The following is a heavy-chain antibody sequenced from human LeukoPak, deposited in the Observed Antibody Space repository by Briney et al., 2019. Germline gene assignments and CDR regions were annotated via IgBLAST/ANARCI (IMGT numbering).Heavy chain of an antibody. V-gene: IGHV1-8*01. D-gene: IGHD6-6*01. CDR1: GYTFTSYD. J-gene: IGHJ5*02. CDR2: MNPNSGNT. Sequence: ASVKVSCKASGYTFTSYDINWVRQATGQGLEWMGWMNPNSGNTGYAQKFQGRVTMTTDTSTSTAYMELRSLRSDDTAVYYCARVEYGSLRGFNWFDPWGQGTLVTVSS. CDR3: ARVEYGSLRGFNWFDP.